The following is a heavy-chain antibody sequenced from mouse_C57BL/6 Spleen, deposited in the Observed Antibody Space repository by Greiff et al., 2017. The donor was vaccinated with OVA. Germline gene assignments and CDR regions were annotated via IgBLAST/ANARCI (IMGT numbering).Heavy chain of an antibody. V-gene: IGHV1-61*01. CDR3: ARGPSYYGSSEGFAY. J-gene: IGHJ3*01. CDR1: GYTFTSYW. CDR2: IYPSDSET. Sequence: QVQLQQPGAELVRPGSSVKLSCKASGYTFTSYWMDWVKQRPGQGLEWIGNIYPSDSETHYNQKFKDKATLTVDKSSSTAYMQLSSLTSEDSAVYYCARGPSYYGSSEGFAYWGQGTLVTVSA. D-gene: IGHD1-1*01.